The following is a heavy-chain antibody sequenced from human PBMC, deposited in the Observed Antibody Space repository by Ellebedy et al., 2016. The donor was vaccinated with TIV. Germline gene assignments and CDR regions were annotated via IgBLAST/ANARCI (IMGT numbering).Heavy chain of an antibody. CDR2: IKQDGSEK. Sequence: GESLKISCAASGFSINTYWMSSVRQAPGKGLQWVANIKQDGSEKYYVDSVEGRFTISRDNAKNSLYLHMNSLRADDTAVYYCAKTQLLTFDAFNLWGQGTMVTVSS. D-gene: IGHD1-1*01. J-gene: IGHJ3*01. V-gene: IGHV3-7*03. CDR1: GFSINTYW. CDR3: AKTQLLTFDAFNL.